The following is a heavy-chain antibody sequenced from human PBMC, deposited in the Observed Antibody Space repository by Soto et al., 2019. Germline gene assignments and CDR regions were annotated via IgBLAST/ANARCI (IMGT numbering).Heavy chain of an antibody. CDR2: ISSSSSYI. CDR1: GFTFSSYS. V-gene: IGHV3-21*01. Sequence: EVQLVESGGGLVKPGGALRLSCGASGFTFSSYSVNWVRQAAGKGLEWVSAISSSSSYIYYADSVKGRFTISRNNAKNSLYLQMNSLSAEDTAVYYCAREGSVGFDYWGQGTLVTVSS. J-gene: IGHJ4*02. CDR3: AREGSVGFDY. D-gene: IGHD2-15*01.